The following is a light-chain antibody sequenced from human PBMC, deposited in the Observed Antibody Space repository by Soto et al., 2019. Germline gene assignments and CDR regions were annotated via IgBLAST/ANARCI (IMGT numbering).Light chain of an antibody. J-gene: IGLJ1*01. CDR3: CSNAGSYPFV. CDR1: SSDVGGYNY. Sequence: QSALTQPRSVPGSPGQSVTISCTGTSSDVGGYNYVSWYQHHTGKAPKLMIYDVDKRPSGVPGRFSGSKSGNTASLTISGLQAEDEADYHCCSNAGSYPFVFGTGTTV. CDR2: DVD. V-gene: IGLV2-11*01.